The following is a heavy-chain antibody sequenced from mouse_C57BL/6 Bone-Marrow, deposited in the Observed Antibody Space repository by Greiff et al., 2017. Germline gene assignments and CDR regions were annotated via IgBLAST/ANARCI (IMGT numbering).Heavy chain of an antibody. Sequence: VQLQESGPELVKPGASVKISCKASGYSFTSYYIHWVKQRPGQGLEWIGWIYPGSGNTKYNEKFKGKATLTADTSSSTAYMQLSSLTSEDSAVYYCAREVTTNYFDYWGQGTTLTVSS. CDR1: GYSFTSYY. CDR2: IYPGSGNT. V-gene: IGHV1-66*01. J-gene: IGHJ2*01. CDR3: AREVTTNYFDY. D-gene: IGHD2-2*01.